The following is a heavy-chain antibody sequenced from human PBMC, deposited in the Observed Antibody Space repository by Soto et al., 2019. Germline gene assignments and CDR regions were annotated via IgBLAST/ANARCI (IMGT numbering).Heavy chain of an antibody. D-gene: IGHD3-22*01. CDR3: VKESYYDSSGAYYFDY. Sequence: AGGALRLPCAASGFTFSSYAMSLVRPAPGNCLEWVSGISGSGGRTYYADSVKGRFTISRDNSKNTLYLQMNSLRAEDTAVYYCVKESYYDSSGAYYFDYWGQGTLVTVSS. CDR2: ISGSGGRT. J-gene: IGHJ4*02. V-gene: IGHV3-23*01. CDR1: GFTFSSYA.